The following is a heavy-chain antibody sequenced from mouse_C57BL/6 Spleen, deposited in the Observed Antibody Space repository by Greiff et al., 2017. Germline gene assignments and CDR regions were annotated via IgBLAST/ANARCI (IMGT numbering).Heavy chain of an antibody. V-gene: IGHV5-17*01. D-gene: IGHD2-3*01. J-gene: IGHJ3*01. CDR3: ARHDGYYEGFAY. CDR1: GFTFCDYG. CDR2: ISSGSSTI. Sequence: DVMLVESGGGLVKPGGSLKLSCAASGFTFCDYGMHWVRQAPEKGLEWVAYISSGSSTIYYAATVKGRFTISRDNAKNTLFLQMTSLRSEDTAMYYCARHDGYYEGFAYWGQGTLVTVSA.